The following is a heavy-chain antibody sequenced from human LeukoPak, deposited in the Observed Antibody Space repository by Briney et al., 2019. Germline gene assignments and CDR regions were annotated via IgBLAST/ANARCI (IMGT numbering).Heavy chain of an antibody. CDR1: GGTFSSYA. Sequence: SVKVSCKASGGTFSSYAISWVRQAPGQGLEWMGGIIPIFGTANYAQKFQGRVTITADESTSTAYMELSSLRSEDTAVYYCARRRNDILTTTNWFDPWGQGTLVTVSP. V-gene: IGHV1-69*13. CDR2: IIPIFGTA. J-gene: IGHJ5*02. D-gene: IGHD3-9*01. CDR3: ARRRNDILTTTNWFDP.